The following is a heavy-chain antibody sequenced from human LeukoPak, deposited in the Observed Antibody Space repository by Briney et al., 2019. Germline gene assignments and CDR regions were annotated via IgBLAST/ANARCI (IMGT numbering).Heavy chain of an antibody. D-gene: IGHD3-10*01. J-gene: IGHJ6*02. Sequence: GASVKVSCKASGYTFTSYGISWVRQAPGQGLEWMGWISAYNGNTNYAQKLQGRVTMTTDTSTSTAYMELRSLRSDDTAVYYCAISNYYGSGSYIPSDYYYGMDVWGQGTTVTVSS. V-gene: IGHV1-18*01. CDR1: GYTFTSYG. CDR3: AISNYYGSGSYIPSDYYYGMDV. CDR2: ISAYNGNT.